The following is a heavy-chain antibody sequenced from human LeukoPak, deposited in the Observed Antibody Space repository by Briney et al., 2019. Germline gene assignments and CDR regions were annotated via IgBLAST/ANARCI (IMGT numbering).Heavy chain of an antibody. CDR2: INPNSGGT. CDR1: GYTFTGYY. Sequence: GASVKVSCTSGYTFTGYYMHWVRQAPGQGLEWMGWINPNSGGTNYAQKFQGRVTMTRDTSISTAYMELSRLRSDDTAVYYCAGYYYDSSGYYLPYYFDYWGQGTLVTVSS. D-gene: IGHD3-22*01. CDR3: AGYYYDSSGYYLPYYFDY. J-gene: IGHJ4*02. V-gene: IGHV1-2*02.